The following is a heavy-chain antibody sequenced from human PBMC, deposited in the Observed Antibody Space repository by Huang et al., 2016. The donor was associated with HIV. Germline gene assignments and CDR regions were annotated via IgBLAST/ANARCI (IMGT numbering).Heavy chain of an antibody. V-gene: IGHV3-30*03. D-gene: IGHD1-26*01. CDR3: ARPLGSRVY. J-gene: IGHJ4*02. CDR1: GFTFSRYG. Sequence: QVQLVESGGSVVQPGRSLRLSCAASGFTFSRYGMHWVRQAQGKGLEWVALISYDGNNKDYADSVKGRFTISRDNSKNTLYLQMDSLRAEDTAVYYCARPLGSRVYWGQGTLVTVSS. CDR2: ISYDGNNK.